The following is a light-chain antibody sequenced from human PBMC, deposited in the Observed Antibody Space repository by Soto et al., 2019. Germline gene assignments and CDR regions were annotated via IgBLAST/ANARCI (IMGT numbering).Light chain of an antibody. CDR1: SSDVGYYEY. V-gene: IGLV2-14*03. J-gene: IGLJ2*01. Sequence: QSALTQPASVSGSPGQSITISCTGTSSDVGYYEYVSWYQQHPDKAPKLLIFDVANRPSGVSNRFSGSKSGNTASLTISGLQAEDEADYYCSSYTTSSTVVFGGGTKLTVL. CDR2: DVA. CDR3: SSYTTSSTVV.